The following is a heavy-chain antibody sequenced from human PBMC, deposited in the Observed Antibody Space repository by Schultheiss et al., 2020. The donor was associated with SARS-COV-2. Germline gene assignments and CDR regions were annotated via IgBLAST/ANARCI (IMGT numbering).Heavy chain of an antibody. CDR1: GYTFTSYY. CDR3: ARDRIAPYYYYYGMDV. J-gene: IGHJ6*02. Sequence: ASVKVSCKASGYTFTSYYMHWVRQAPGQGLEWMGWISAYNGNTNYAQKLQGRVTMTTDTSTSTAYMELRSLKSDDTAVYYCARDRIAPYYYYYGMDVWGQGTTVTVSS. D-gene: IGHD6-13*01. V-gene: IGHV1-18*04. CDR2: ISAYNGNT.